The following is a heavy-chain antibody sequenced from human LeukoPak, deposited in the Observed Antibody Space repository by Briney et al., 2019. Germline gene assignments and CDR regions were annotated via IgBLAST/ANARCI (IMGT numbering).Heavy chain of an antibody. CDR1: GFTFGDYP. D-gene: IGHD6-6*01. J-gene: IGHJ6*03. CDR2: IRSKRYGGTS. CDR3: TKISSSPLGIYYYYMDV. V-gene: IGHV3-49*03. Sequence: GRSLRLSCTASGFTFGDYPMNWLRQAPGKGLEWVGLIRSKRYGGTSDYAASVEGRFTVSRDDSKNSAYLQMNSLKTEDTAVYYCTKISSSPLGIYYYYMDVWGKGTTVTVSS.